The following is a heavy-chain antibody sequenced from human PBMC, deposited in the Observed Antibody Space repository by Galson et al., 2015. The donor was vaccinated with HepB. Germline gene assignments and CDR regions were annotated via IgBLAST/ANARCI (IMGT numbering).Heavy chain of an antibody. Sequence: SLRLSCAASGFTFSSYSMNWVRQAPGKGLEWVSSISSSSSYIYYADSVKGQFTISRDNAKSSLYLQMNSLRAEDTAVYYCARIYVAGLTDAFDIWGQGTMVTVSS. J-gene: IGHJ3*02. V-gene: IGHV3-21*01. CDR2: ISSSSSYI. CDR1: GFTFSSYS. CDR3: ARIYVAGLTDAFDI. D-gene: IGHD6-19*01.